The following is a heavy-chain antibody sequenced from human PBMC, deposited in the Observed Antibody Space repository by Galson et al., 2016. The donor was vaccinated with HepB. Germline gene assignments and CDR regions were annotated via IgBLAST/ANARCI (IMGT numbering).Heavy chain of an antibody. D-gene: IGHD6-19*01. CDR1: GFTFSNYG. CDR2: MSYDGSNE. Sequence: SLRLSCAASGFTFSNYGVHWVRQAPGKGLEWVAIMSYDGSNEYYADSVKGRFTISRDNSKNTLYLQMNSLRAEDTAVYYCARDRRGSGWYIDYWGQGTLVTVSS. CDR3: ARDRRGSGWYIDY. V-gene: IGHV3-30*03. J-gene: IGHJ4*02.